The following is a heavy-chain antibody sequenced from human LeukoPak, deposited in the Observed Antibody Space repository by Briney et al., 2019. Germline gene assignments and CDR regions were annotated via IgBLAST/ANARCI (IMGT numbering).Heavy chain of an antibody. CDR3: ARDWNDVFDY. CDR1: GGTFSSYA. Sequence: GASVKVSCRASGGTFSSYAISWVRQAPGQGLEWMGGIIPIFGTASYAQKFQGRVTITADKSTSTAYMELSSLRSEDTAVYYCARDWNDVFDYWGQGTLVTVSS. V-gene: IGHV1-69*06. CDR2: IIPIFGTA. D-gene: IGHD1-1*01. J-gene: IGHJ4*02.